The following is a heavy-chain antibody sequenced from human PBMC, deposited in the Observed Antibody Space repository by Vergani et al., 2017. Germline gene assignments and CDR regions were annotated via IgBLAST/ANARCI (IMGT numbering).Heavy chain of an antibody. Sequence: QVQLVQSGAEVKKPGSSVKVSCKASGGTFSSYAISWVRQAPGQGLEWMGGIIPIFGTANYAQKFQGRVTITADESTSTAYMGLSILRSEDTAVYYCASGLLPDFDWLLFYWGQGTLVTVSS. CDR1: GGTFSSYA. V-gene: IGHV1-69*01. D-gene: IGHD3-9*01. J-gene: IGHJ4*02. CDR3: ASGLLPDFDWLLFY. CDR2: IIPIFGTA.